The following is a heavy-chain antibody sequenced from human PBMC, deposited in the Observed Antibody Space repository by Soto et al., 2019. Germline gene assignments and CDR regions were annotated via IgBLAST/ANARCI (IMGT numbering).Heavy chain of an antibody. CDR1: GFTFSSYA. Sequence: QVQLVESGGGVVQPGRSLRLSCAASGFTFSSYAMHWVRQAPGKGLEWVAVISYDGSNKYYADSVKGRFTISRDNSKNTLYLQMNSLRAEDTAVYYCATRAGDYSRFYFDYWGQGTLVTVSS. J-gene: IGHJ4*02. V-gene: IGHV3-30-3*01. CDR2: ISYDGSNK. D-gene: IGHD6-13*01. CDR3: ATRAGDYSRFYFDY.